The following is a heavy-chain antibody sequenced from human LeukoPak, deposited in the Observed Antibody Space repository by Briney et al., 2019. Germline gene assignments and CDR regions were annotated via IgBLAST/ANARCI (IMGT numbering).Heavy chain of an antibody. CDR1: GYTFTSYY. D-gene: IGHD4-11*01. Sequence: ASVKVSCKASGYTFTSYYMHWVRQAPGQGLEWMGIINPSGGSTSYAQKFQGRVTITTDESTSTAYMEVSSLRSEDTAVYYCARVQQGMTTVTTCFGGCWFDPWGQGTLVTVS. V-gene: IGHV1-46*01. CDR2: INPSGGST. CDR3: ARVQQGMTTVTTCFGGCWFDP. J-gene: IGHJ5*02.